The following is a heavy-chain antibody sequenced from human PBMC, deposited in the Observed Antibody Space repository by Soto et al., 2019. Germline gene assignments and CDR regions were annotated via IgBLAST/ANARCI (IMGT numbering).Heavy chain of an antibody. Sequence: GGSLRLSCAASGFTFSSYAMHWVRQAPGKGLEWVAVISYDGSNKYYADSVKGRFTISRDNSKNTLYLQMNSLRAEDTAVYYCARDEGYYYDSSGYYDYWGQGTLVTVSS. V-gene: IGHV3-30-3*01. CDR1: GFTFSSYA. CDR3: ARDEGYYYDSSGYYDY. J-gene: IGHJ4*02. D-gene: IGHD3-22*01. CDR2: ISYDGSNK.